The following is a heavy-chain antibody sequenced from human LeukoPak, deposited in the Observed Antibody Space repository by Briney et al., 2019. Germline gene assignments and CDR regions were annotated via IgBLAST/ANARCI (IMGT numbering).Heavy chain of an antibody. CDR2: IYYSGST. V-gene: IGHV4-61*01. CDR1: GGSVSSGSYY. J-gene: IGHJ4*02. Sequence: PSQTLSLTCIVSGGSVSSGSYYWNWIQQPPGKGLEWIGYIYYSGSTNYNPSLKSRVTISVDTSKNQFSLKLSSVTAADTAVYYCARGDRRGGYDKKFDYWGQGTLVTVSS. D-gene: IGHD5-12*01. CDR3: ARGDRRGGYDKKFDY.